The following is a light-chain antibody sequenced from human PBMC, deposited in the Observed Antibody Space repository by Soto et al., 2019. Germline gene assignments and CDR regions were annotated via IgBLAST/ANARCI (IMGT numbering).Light chain of an antibody. V-gene: IGKV3-11*01. J-gene: IGKJ3*01. CDR2: DAS. Sequence: EIVLTQSPATLSLSPGERATLSCRASQSVSTSLAWYQQKPAQAPRLLIYDASNRATGIPARFSGSGSGTDFTLTISSLEPEDFAVYYCQQRSNWPPVTFGPGTKVDIK. CDR1: QSVSTS. CDR3: QQRSNWPPVT.